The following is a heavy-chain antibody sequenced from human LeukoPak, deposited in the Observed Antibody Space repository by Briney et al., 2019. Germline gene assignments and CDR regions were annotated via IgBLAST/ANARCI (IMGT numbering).Heavy chain of an antibody. Sequence: ASVKVSCKASGYTFNSYGISWVRQAPGQGLEWMGWISTYNGNTNYARKLQGRVTMTTDTSTSTAYMELRSLRSDDTAVYYCARDSSSYYYYYYMDVWGKGTTVTISS. V-gene: IGHV1-18*01. D-gene: IGHD6-6*01. CDR3: ARDSSSYYYYYYMDV. J-gene: IGHJ6*03. CDR1: GYTFNSYG. CDR2: ISTYNGNT.